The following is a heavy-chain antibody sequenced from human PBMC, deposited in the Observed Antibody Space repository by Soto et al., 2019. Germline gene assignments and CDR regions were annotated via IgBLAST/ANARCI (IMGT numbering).Heavy chain of an antibody. D-gene: IGHD2-2*01. J-gene: IGHJ6*04. CDR3: ASPPGYYSGTAG. V-gene: IGHV1-18*01. CDR2: ISAYNGNT. Sequence: QGIEWMGWISAYNGNTNYAQKLQGRVTMTPDTSTSTAYMELRSLRSDDTAVYYCASPPGYYSGTAGWGKGTSVPVS.